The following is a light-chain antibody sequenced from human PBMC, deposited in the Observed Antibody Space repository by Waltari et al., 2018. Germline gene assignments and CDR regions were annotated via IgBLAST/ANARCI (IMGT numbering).Light chain of an antibody. CDR2: DVS. J-gene: IGLJ3*02. CDR3: CSYAGSSTWV. CDR1: SRACGGSNY. V-gene: IGLV2-23*02. Sequence: QSALTQPASVSGSPAQSITISCTGTSRACGGSNYVSGYQHHPGKAPKLMIYDVSKLPSGVSNRFSGSKSGNTASLTISGLQAEDEADYYCCSYAGSSTWVFGGGTKLTVL.